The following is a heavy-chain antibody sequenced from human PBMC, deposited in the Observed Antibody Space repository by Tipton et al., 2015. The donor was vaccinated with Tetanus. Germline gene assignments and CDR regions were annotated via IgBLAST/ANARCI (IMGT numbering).Heavy chain of an antibody. D-gene: IGHD3-9*01. Sequence: GSLRLSCAASGFSFSSYWMTWVRQAPGKGLEWVANIKHDGSDKDYVDPVKGRFTIHRDNAQNSLSLQMNSLRVEDTGVYYCARDDWTLGMDVWGQGTTVTVSS. V-gene: IGHV3-7*01. CDR2: IKHDGSDK. CDR1: GFSFSSYW. CDR3: ARDDWTLGMDV. J-gene: IGHJ6*02.